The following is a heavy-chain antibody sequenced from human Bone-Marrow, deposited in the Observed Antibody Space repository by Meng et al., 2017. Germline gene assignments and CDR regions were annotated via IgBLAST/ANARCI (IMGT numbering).Heavy chain of an antibody. CDR2: IWYDGSNK. Sequence: GGSLRLSCAASGFTFSSYGMHWVRQAPGKGLEWVAVIWYDGSNKYYADSVKDRFTISRDNSKNTLYLQMNSLRAEDTAVYYCARVVVVPAAMVQYYYGMDVWGQGTTVTVSS. V-gene: IGHV3-33*01. J-gene: IGHJ6*02. CDR1: GFTFSSYG. D-gene: IGHD2-2*01. CDR3: ARVVVVPAAMVQYYYGMDV.